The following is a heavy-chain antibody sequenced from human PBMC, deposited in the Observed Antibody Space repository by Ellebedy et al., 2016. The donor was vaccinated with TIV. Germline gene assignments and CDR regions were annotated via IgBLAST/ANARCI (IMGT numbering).Heavy chain of an antibody. J-gene: IGHJ6*03. V-gene: IGHV3-33*01. CDR2: IWYDESKE. CDR1: GFTFRRYG. D-gene: IGHD1-26*01. Sequence: GGSLRLSXEASGFTFRRYGMHWVRQTPGQGLERVALIWYDESKEYYADSVKGRFTVSRDNSKNTLYLQMNSLSAEDTAVYYCARDRYSHYYMDVWGKGTTVTVSS. CDR3: ARDRYSHYYMDV.